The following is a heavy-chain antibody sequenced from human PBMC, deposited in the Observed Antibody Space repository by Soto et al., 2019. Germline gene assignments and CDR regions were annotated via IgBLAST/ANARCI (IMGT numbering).Heavy chain of an antibody. Sequence: PSETLSLTCTVYGGSISSYYWSWIRQPPGKGLEWIGYIYYSGSTNYNPSLKSRVTISVDTSKNQFSLKLSSVTAADTAVYYCARSHDILTGSYTLGYWGQGTLVTVSS. CDR3: ARSHDILTGSYTLGY. D-gene: IGHD3-9*01. V-gene: IGHV4-59*01. CDR1: GGSISSYY. CDR2: IYYSGST. J-gene: IGHJ4*02.